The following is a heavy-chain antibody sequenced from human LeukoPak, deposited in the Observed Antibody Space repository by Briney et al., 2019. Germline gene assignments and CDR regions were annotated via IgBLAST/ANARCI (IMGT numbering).Heavy chain of an antibody. J-gene: IGHJ6*04. CDR2: IYYSGST. D-gene: IGHD6-13*01. CDR1: GGSISSSNYY. V-gene: IGHV4-39*07. Sequence: SETLSLTCTVSGGSISSSNYYWGWIRQPPGTGLEWIGTIYYSGSTYYNSSLKSRVTISIDTSKNQFSLKLSSVTAADTAVYYCAREHRSSQGRPYGMDVWGKGTTVTVSS. CDR3: AREHRSSQGRPYGMDV.